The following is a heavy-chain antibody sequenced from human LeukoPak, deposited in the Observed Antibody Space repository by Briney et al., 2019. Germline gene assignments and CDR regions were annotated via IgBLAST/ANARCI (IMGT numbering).Heavy chain of an antibody. V-gene: IGHV3-7*04. J-gene: IGHJ4*02. Sequence: GGSLRLSCAASGYTFSSYWMSWVRQAPGKGLEWVANIKQDGSEKYYVDSVKGRFTISRDNAKNSLYLQMNSLRAEDTAVYYCARVIAPLRGRGVILYFDYWGQGTLVTVSS. CDR1: GYTFSSYW. CDR2: IKQDGSEK. D-gene: IGHD3-10*01. CDR3: ARVIAPLRGRGVILYFDY.